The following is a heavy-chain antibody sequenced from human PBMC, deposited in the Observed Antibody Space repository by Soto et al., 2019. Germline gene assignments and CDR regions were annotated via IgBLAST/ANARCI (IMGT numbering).Heavy chain of an antibody. CDR2: IIPIFGTA. CDR3: ARDRTVGATGDAFDI. V-gene: IGHV1-69*13. Sequence: GASVKVSCKASGGTFSSYAISWVRQAPVQGLEWMGGIIPIFGTANYAQKFQGRVTITADESTSTAYMELSSLRSEDTAVYYCARDRTVGATGDAFDIWGQGTMVTVSS. J-gene: IGHJ3*02. CDR1: GGTFSSYA. D-gene: IGHD1-26*01.